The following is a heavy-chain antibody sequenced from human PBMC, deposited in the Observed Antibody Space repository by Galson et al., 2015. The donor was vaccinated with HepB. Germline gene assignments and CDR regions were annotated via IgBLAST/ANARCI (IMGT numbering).Heavy chain of an antibody. CDR1: GFTFSTYW. Sequence: SLRLSCAASGFTFSTYWMHWVRQAPGRGLVWVSRTGSDGTRTNYADSVEGRFTISRDSAKNTLYLQMNSLRAEDTAVYYCARNPPTTSNRMDGWGQGTTVTVPS. D-gene: IGHD1-26*01. J-gene: IGHJ6*02. CDR2: TGSDGTRT. V-gene: IGHV3-74*01. CDR3: ARNPPTTSNRMDG.